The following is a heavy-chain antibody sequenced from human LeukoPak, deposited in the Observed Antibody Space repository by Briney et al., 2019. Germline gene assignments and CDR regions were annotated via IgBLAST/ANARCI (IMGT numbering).Heavy chain of an antibody. CDR2: INAHGGST. Sequence: GASVKVSCKTSGYTFATYGIGWVRQAPGQGLEWLGWINAHGGSTDYAQTIQGRVTMPTDTSTGTAYMELRSLKSDDTAVYYCARDSSGHKSFDYWGQGTLVTVSS. CDR1: GYTFATYG. CDR3: ARDSSGHKSFDY. J-gene: IGHJ4*02. V-gene: IGHV1-18*01. D-gene: IGHD6-19*01.